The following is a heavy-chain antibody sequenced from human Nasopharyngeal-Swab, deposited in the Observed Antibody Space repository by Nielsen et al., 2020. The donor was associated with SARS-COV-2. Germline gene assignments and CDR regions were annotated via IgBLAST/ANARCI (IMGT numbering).Heavy chain of an antibody. CDR1: GFTFSRYW. V-gene: IGHV3-74*01. Sequence: GESLKISCAASGFTFSRYWMHWVRHGPGKGLVWVSRIHSDGSRSSTSYADSVKGRFTISRDNAKNTLYLQMNSLRAEDTAVYYCARDYYDSSAYDYWGQGTLVTVSS. D-gene: IGHD3-22*01. J-gene: IGHJ4*02. CDR3: ARDYYDSSAYDY. CDR2: IHSDGSRSST.